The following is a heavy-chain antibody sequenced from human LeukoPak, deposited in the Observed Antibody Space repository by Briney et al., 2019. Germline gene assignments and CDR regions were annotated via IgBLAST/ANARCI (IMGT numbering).Heavy chain of an antibody. CDR2: FDPEDGET. Sequence: ASVKVSCKVSGYTLTELSMHWVRQAPGKGLEWMGGFDPEDGETIYAQKFQGRVTMTEDTSTDTAYMELSSLRSEDTAVYYCATSGWRLGELSLPRDWGQGTLVTVSS. V-gene: IGHV1-24*01. J-gene: IGHJ4*02. CDR1: GYTLTELS. CDR3: ATSGWRLGELSLPRD. D-gene: IGHD3-16*02.